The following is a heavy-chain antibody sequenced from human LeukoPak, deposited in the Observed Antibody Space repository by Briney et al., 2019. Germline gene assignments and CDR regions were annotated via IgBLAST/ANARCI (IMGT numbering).Heavy chain of an antibody. CDR2: ISYDGGNK. D-gene: IGHD6-19*01. V-gene: IGHV3-30*18. Sequence: SLRLSCVASGFTFSTFAMHWVRQPPGKGLEWVAVISYDGGNKYYGDSVKGRFTISRDNSKNTLYLQMNSLRAEDTAVYYCAKDLAQWLVRGGYYYYGMDVWGQGTTVTVSS. CDR1: GFTFSTFA. J-gene: IGHJ6*02. CDR3: AKDLAQWLVRGGYYYYGMDV.